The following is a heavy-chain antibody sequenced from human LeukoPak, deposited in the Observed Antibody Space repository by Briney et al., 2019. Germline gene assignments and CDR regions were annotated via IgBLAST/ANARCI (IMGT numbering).Heavy chain of an antibody. Sequence: ASVKVSCKASGFTFTSSAVQWVRQARGQRLEWIGWIVVGSGNTNYAQKFQERVTITRDMSTSTAYMELSSLRSEDAAVYYCAAVSNYDFWSGYPVDYWGQGTLVTVSS. J-gene: IGHJ4*02. CDR3: AAVSNYDFWSGYPVDY. CDR1: GFTFTSSA. V-gene: IGHV1-58*01. D-gene: IGHD3-3*01. CDR2: IVVGSGNT.